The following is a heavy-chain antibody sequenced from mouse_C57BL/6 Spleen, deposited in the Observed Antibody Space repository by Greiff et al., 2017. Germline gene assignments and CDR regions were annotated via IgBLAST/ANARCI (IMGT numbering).Heavy chain of an antibody. CDR1: GYTFTSYW. CDR3: ANSPYYYGSSFYAMDY. CDR2: IDPSDSET. D-gene: IGHD1-1*01. Sequence: QVQLQQPGAELVRPGSSVKLSCKASGYTFTSYWMHWVKQRPIQGLEWIGNIDPSDSETHYNQKFKDKATLTVDKSSSTAYMQLSSLTSEDSAVYYCANSPYYYGSSFYAMDYWGQGTSVTVSS. V-gene: IGHV1-52*01. J-gene: IGHJ4*01.